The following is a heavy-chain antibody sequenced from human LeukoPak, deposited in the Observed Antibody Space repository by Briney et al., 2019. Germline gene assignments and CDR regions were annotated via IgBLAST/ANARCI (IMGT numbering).Heavy chain of an antibody. CDR2: ISAYNGNT. CDR1: GYTFANYG. J-gene: IGHJ4*02. Sequence: GASVKVSCKASGYTFANYGINWVRQAPGQGLEWMGGISAYNGNTNYAQKLQGRVTMTTDTSTSTAYMELRSLRSDDSAVYYCARDSGGPDYWGQGTLVIVSS. D-gene: IGHD2-15*01. V-gene: IGHV1-18*01. CDR3: ARDSGGPDY.